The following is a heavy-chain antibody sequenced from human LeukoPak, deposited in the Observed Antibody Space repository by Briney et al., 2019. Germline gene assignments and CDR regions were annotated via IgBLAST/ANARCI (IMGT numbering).Heavy chain of an antibody. V-gene: IGHV3-48*01. D-gene: IGHD1-26*01. J-gene: IGHJ4*02. CDR3: AREVGPVDY. Sequence: EGSLRLSCAASGFTFSSYSMNWVRQAPGKGLEWVSYISSSSTTIYYADSVKGRFTISRDNAKNSMYLQMNSLRAEDTAVYYCAREVGPVDYWGQGTLVTVSS. CDR1: GFTFSSYS. CDR2: ISSSSTTI.